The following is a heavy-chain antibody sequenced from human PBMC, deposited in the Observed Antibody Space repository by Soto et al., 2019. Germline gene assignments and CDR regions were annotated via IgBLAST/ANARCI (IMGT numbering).Heavy chain of an antibody. CDR2: IYYSGST. J-gene: IGHJ4*02. Sequence: SETLSLTCTVSGGSISSYYWSWIRQPPGKGLEWIGYIYYSGSTNYNPSLKSRVTISVDTSKNQFSLKLSSVTAADTAVYYCARHEVWSGILTGYLLDWGQGTLVTVSS. D-gene: IGHD3-9*01. V-gene: IGHV4-59*08. CDR3: ARHEVWSGILTGYLLD. CDR1: GGSISSYY.